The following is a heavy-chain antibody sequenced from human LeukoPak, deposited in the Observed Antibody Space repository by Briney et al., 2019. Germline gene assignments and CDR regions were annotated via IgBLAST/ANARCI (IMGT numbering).Heavy chain of an antibody. CDR2: ISAYNGNT. V-gene: IGHV1-18*01. D-gene: IGHD3-10*01. CDR3: ARGSLLWFGGDQNWFDP. CDR1: GYTFTSYG. Sequence: ASVKVSCKASGYTFTSYGISWVRQAPGQGLEWMGWISAYNGNTNYAQKLQGRVTMTTDTSTSTAYMELRSLRSDDTAVYYCARGSLLWFGGDQNWFDPWGQGTLVTVSS. J-gene: IGHJ5*02.